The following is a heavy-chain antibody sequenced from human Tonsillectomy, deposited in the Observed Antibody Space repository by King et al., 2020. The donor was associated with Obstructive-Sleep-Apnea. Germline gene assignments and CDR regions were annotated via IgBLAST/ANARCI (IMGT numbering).Heavy chain of an antibody. J-gene: IGHJ6*02. V-gene: IGHV1-58*01. D-gene: IGHD3-3*01. CDR3: AADGIANYAFWSGYEDPYYYYGMDV. CDR2: IVVGSGNT. CDR1: GFTFTSSA. Sequence: QLVQSGPEVKKPGTSVKVSCKASGFTFTSSAVQWVRQARGQRLEWIGWIVVGSGNTNYAQKFQERVTISRDMSTSTAYMGLSSRRSEDTAVYYFAADGIANYAFWSGYEDPYYYYGMDVWGQGTTVTVSS.